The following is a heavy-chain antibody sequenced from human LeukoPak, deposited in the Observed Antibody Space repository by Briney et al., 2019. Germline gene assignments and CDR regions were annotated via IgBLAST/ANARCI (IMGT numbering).Heavy chain of an antibody. CDR3: ARHFDN. J-gene: IGHJ4*02. CDR2: ISYSGST. Sequence: SETLSLTRTVSGGSISSSNYDWGWIRQPPGKGLEWIGSISYSGSTDYNPSLKSRVTISIDTSKNHFSLKMNSVTAADTAVYYCARHFDNWGQGTLVTVSS. CDR1: GGSISSSNYD. V-gene: IGHV4-39*01.